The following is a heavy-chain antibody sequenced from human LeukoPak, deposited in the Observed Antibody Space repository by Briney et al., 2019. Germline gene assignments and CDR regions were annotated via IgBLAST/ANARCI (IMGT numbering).Heavy chain of an antibody. CDR3: ARDTSRTMDV. CDR1: GFTFSSHW. Sequence: GGSLRLSCAASGFTFSSHWMHWVRQAPGKGLVWVPIINTDGSTTRYADSVEGRFTISRDNARNTLYLEMNSPRVEDTAVYFCARDTSRTMDVWGQGTTVTV. J-gene: IGHJ6*02. CDR2: INTDGSTT. V-gene: IGHV3-74*01.